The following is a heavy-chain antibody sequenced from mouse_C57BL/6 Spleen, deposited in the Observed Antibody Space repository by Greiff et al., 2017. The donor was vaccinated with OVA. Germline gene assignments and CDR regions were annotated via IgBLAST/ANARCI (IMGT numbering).Heavy chain of an antibody. CDR3: ARRGGYGNYDWYFDV. Sequence: EVNLVESGGGLVKPGGSLKLSCAASGFTFSSYTMSWVRQTPEKRLEWVATISGGGGNTYYPDSVKGRFTISRDNAKNTLYLQMSSLRSEDTALYYCARRGGYGNYDWYFDVWGTGTTVTVSS. CDR2: ISGGGGNT. D-gene: IGHD2-1*01. J-gene: IGHJ1*03. V-gene: IGHV5-9*01. CDR1: GFTFSSYT.